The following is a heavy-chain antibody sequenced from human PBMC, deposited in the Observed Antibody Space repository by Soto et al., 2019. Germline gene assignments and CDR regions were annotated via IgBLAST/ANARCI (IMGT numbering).Heavy chain of an antibody. Sequence: SVLLCLTCTISAFSLSPYSWTWIRHYPGKGLEWIGYVSHSGRTFYTPSLKSRLTMSLDTSRSQFSLRLKSVSAADTAVYYCARLLGGYDDYGGWFAPWGQGNLVTVSA. V-gene: IGHV4-59*01. CDR3: ARLLGGYDDYGGWFAP. D-gene: IGHD4-17*01. CDR2: VSHSGRT. J-gene: IGHJ5*02. CDR1: AFSLSPYS.